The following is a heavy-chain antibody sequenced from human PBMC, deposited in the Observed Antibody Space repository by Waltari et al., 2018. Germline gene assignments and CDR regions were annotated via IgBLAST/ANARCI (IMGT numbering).Heavy chain of an antibody. CDR3: ARDRKWLRKFDY. CDR2: INPNSGGT. V-gene: IGHV1-2*02. J-gene: IGHJ4*02. D-gene: IGHD5-12*01. Sequence: QVQLVQSGAEVKKPGASVKVSCKASGYTFTGYYMHWVRQAPGQGLEWMGWINPNSGGTNYEQKFQGRVTMTRDTSISTAYMELSRLRSDDTAVYYCARDRKWLRKFDYWGQGTLVTVSS. CDR1: GYTFTGYY.